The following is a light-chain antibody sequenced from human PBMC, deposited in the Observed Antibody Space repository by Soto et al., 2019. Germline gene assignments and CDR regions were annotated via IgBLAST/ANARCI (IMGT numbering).Light chain of an antibody. J-gene: IGLJ1*01. V-gene: IGLV1-40*01. Sequence: QSVLTQPPSVSGAPGQRVIISCTGSSSNIGAGYDVHWYQQRPGTAPKLLIFGNNNRPSGVPDRFSGSKSGTSASLAITGLQAEDEGDYYCQSYDSSLSDRYVSGSGTKVTV. CDR1: SSNIGAGYD. CDR3: QSYDSSLSDRYV. CDR2: GNN.